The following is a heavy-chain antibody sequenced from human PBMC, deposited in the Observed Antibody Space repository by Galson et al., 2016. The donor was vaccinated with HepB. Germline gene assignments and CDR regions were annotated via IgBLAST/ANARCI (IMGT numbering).Heavy chain of an antibody. CDR3: ARAYRGRWYFDL. CDR1: GGSISSGGYS. D-gene: IGHD3-10*01. CDR2: IYYSGST. Sequence: TLSLTCTVSGGSISSGGYSWSWIRQHPGKGLEWIGYIYYSGSTYYNPSLKSRVTISVDTSKNQFSLKLSSVTAADTAVYYCARAYRGRWYFDLWGRGTLVTVSS. V-gene: IGHV4-31*03. J-gene: IGHJ2*01.